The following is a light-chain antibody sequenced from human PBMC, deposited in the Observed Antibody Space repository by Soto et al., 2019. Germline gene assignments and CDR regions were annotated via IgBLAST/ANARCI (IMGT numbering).Light chain of an antibody. Sequence: DIQMTQSPSTLSASVGDRVTITCRASQSISNWLAWYQQKPGKAPKLLIYDVSSWESGVPSRFSGRGSGTEFTLTISSLQPDDFATYYCQQYNSYPWTFGQGTKVEIK. V-gene: IGKV1-5*01. CDR2: DVS. J-gene: IGKJ1*01. CDR3: QQYNSYPWT. CDR1: QSISNW.